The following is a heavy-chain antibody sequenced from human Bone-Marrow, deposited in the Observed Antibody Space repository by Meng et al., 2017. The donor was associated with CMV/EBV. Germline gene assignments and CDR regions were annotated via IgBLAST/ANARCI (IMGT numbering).Heavy chain of an antibody. CDR1: GYTFTGYY. J-gene: IGHJ4*02. CDR3: ARDLFVAGPFVYY. V-gene: IGHV1-2*02. CDR2: INPNSGGT. Sequence: ASVKVSCKASGYTFTGYYMHWVRQAPGQGLEWMGWINPNSGGTNYAQKFQGRVTMTRDTSISTAYMELRSLRSDDTAVYYCARDLFVAGPFVYYWGQGTLVTVSS. D-gene: IGHD2-15*01.